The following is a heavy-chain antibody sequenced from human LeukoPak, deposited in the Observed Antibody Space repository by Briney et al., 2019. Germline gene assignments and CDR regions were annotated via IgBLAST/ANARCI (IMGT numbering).Heavy chain of an antibody. V-gene: IGHV3-69-1*02. CDR2: IRDGYI. CDR1: GFILSDYA. Sequence: GGSLRLFCEASGFILSDYAVNWVRQAPGKGLEWVSSIRDGYIYYADSVKSRFTISRDNAKNSVYLQMNSLSAGDTALYYCAREITYVLSRGCLLPWAQRILVTVSS. D-gene: IGHD5/OR15-5a*01. CDR3: AREITYVLSRGCLLP. J-gene: IGHJ5*02.